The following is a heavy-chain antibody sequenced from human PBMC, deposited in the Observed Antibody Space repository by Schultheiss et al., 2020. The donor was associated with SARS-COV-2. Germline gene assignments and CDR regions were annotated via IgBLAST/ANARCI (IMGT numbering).Heavy chain of an antibody. CDR2: ISYDGSNK. CDR3: ASEYSWRIDYLDY. V-gene: IGHV3-30*04. Sequence: GGSLRLSCAASGFTFSSYAMHWVRQAPGKGLEWVAVISYDGSNKYYADSVKGRFTISRDNSKNTLYLQMNSLRAEDTAVYYCASEYSWRIDYLDYWGQGTLVTVSS. J-gene: IGHJ4*02. CDR1: GFTFSSYA. D-gene: IGHD1-1*01.